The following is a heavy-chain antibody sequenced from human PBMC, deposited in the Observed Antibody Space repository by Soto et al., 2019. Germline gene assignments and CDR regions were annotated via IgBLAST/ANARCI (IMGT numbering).Heavy chain of an antibody. Sequence: GGSLRLSCLDYGFVFNDFPLHWIRQAPGQGLEWLAVISHDGGKKYYAGSVKGRFVISRDKYNDTVFLQLSSLTPDDTAVYFCARENSATHLDSWGQGTLVPVAS. CDR1: GFVFNDFP. CDR3: ARENSATHLDS. D-gene: IGHD6-13*01. J-gene: IGHJ4*02. CDR2: ISHDGGKK. V-gene: IGHV3-30*09.